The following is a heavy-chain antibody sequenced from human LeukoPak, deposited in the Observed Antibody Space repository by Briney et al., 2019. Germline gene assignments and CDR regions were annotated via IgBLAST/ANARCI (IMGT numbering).Heavy chain of an antibody. CDR3: ASALWFGEYYFDY. CDR2: ISSSSTI. J-gene: IGHJ4*02. D-gene: IGHD3-10*01. Sequence: TGGSLRLSCAASGFTFDDYGMNWVRQAPGKGLEWVSYISSSSTIYYADSVKGRFTISRDNAKNSLYLQMNSLRAEDTAVYYCASALWFGEYYFDYWGQGTLVTVSS. CDR1: GFTFDDYG. V-gene: IGHV3-48*01.